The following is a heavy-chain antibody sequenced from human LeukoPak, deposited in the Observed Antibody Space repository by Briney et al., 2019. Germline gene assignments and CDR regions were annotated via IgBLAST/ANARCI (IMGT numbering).Heavy chain of an antibody. Sequence: PGGSLRLSCAASGFTVRSNLMSRVRQAPGKGLEWVSVIYSGGNTYYADSVKGRFTISRDNSKNTLFLQMDSLRADDTAVYYCARGGRAGWSGSYEDSFDIWGQGTMVTVSS. D-gene: IGHD1-26*01. CDR2: IYSGGNT. J-gene: IGHJ3*02. V-gene: IGHV3-53*01. CDR1: GFTVRSNL. CDR3: ARGGRAGWSGSYEDSFDI.